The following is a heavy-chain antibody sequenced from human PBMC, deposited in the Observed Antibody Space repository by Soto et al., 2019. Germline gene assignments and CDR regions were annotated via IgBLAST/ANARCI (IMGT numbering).Heavy chain of an antibody. V-gene: IGHV3-21*05. CDR2: IRSSSTYI. J-gene: IGHJ4*02. CDR3: ARVTKYSSGIDY. Sequence: GGSLRLSCAASGFTFSNYFMNWVRQAPGKGLEWVSYIRSSSTYINYADSVKGRFTISRDNAQNSLYLQMNSLRVDDTAVYYCARVTKYSSGIDYWGQGTLVTVSS. CDR1: GFTFSNYF. D-gene: IGHD6-19*01.